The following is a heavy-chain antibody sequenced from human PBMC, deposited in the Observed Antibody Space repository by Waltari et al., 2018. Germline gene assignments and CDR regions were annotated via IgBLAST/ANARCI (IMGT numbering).Heavy chain of an antibody. V-gene: IGHV4-39*07. Sequence: QLQLQESGPGLVKPSETLSLTCTVSGGSISSRSYYWGCIRQPPGKGLEWIGSIYYSGSTYYNPSLKSRVTISVDTSKNQFSLKLSSVTAADTAVYYCARVVVASMLDYWGQGTLVTVSS. CDR3: ARVVVASMLDY. J-gene: IGHJ4*02. D-gene: IGHD2-15*01. CDR1: GGSISSRSYY. CDR2: IYYSGST.